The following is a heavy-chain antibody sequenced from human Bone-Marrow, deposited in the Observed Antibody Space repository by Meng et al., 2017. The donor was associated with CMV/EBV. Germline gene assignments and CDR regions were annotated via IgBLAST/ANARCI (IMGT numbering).Heavy chain of an antibody. D-gene: IGHD2-2*01. CDR3: ARWLVVVPAAQIIYYGMDG. Sequence: ASVKVSCKASGYIFTTYGISWVRQAPGQGLEWMGWISAYNGNTNYAQKLQGRVTMTTDTSTSTAYMELRSLRSDDTAVYYCARWLVVVPAAQIIYYGMDGWGQWTTVTVAS. V-gene: IGHV1-18*01. CDR1: GYIFTTYG. CDR2: ISAYNGNT. J-gene: IGHJ6*02.